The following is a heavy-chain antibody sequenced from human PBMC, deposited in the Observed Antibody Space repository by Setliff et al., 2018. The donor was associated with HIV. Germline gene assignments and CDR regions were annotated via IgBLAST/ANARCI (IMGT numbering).Heavy chain of an antibody. V-gene: IGHV1-2*02. D-gene: IGHD3-16*01. CDR2: IKLSSGGT. CDR1: GNSFNGDF. Sequence: GASVKVSCKAPGNSFNGDFLNWVRQAPGQGLEWMGNIKLSSGGTKFTQKFLGRVTMTRDTSISTVYMELQRLRSDDTAVYHCARADVLLCDYWGQGTLVTVSS. J-gene: IGHJ4*02. CDR3: ARADVLLCDY.